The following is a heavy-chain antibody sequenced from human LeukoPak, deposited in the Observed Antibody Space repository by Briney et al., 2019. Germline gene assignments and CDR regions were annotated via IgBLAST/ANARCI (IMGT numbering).Heavy chain of an antibody. Sequence: PSETLSLTCAVYGGSFSGYYWSWIRQPPGKGLEWIGEINHSGSTYYNPSLKSRVTISVDRSKNQFSLKLSSVTAADTAVYYCARASSSGWYFVDYWGQGTLVTVSS. CDR1: GGSFSGYY. CDR2: INHSGST. J-gene: IGHJ4*02. CDR3: ARASSSGWYFVDY. D-gene: IGHD6-19*01. V-gene: IGHV4-34*01.